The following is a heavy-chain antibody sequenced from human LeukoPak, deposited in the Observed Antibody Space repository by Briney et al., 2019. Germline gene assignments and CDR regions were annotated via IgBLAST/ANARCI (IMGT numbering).Heavy chain of an antibody. CDR1: GGSFSGYY. CDR2: INHSGST. J-gene: IGHJ4*02. D-gene: IGHD2-2*01. Sequence: SETLSLTCAVYGGSFSGYYWSWIRQPPGKGLEWIGEINHSGSTNYNPSLKSRVTISVDTSKNQFYLKLSSVTAADTAVYYCARRVRYCSSTSCLLYFDYWGQGTLVTVSS. CDR3: ARRVRYCSSTSCLLYFDY. V-gene: IGHV4-34*01.